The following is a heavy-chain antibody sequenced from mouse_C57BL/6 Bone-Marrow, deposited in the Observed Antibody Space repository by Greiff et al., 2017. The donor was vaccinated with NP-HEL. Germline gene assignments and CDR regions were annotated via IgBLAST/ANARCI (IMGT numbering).Heavy chain of an antibody. V-gene: IGHV1-69*01. Sequence: VQLQQPGAELVMPGASVQLSCKASGYTFTSYWMHWVKPRPGQGLEWIGEIDPSDSYTNYNQKFKGKSTLTVDKSSSTAYMQLSSLTSEDSAVYYCARQANSFFAYWGQGTLVTVSA. CDR2: IDPSDSYT. CDR1: GYTFTSYW. CDR3: ARQANSFFAY. J-gene: IGHJ3*01. D-gene: IGHD3-2*02.